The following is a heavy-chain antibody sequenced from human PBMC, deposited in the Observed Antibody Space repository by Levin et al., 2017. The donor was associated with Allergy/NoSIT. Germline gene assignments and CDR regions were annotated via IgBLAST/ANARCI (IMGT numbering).Heavy chain of an antibody. V-gene: IGHV3-21*01. CDR3: ARTPGIAAAGTPSDL. D-gene: IGHD6-13*01. CDR2: ISSSSSYI. Sequence: GGSLRLSCAASGFTFSSYSMNWVRQAPGKGLEWVSSISSSSSYIYYADSVKGRFTISRDNAKNSLYLQMNSLRAEDTAVYYCARTPGIAAAGTPSDLWGRGTLVTVSS. J-gene: IGHJ2*01. CDR1: GFTFSSYS.